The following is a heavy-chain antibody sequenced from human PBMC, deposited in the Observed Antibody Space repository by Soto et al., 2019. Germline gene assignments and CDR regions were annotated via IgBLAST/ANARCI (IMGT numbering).Heavy chain of an antibody. Sequence: PSETLSLTCAVYGGSFSGYYWSWIRQPPGKGLEWIGEINHSGSTNYNPSLKSRVTISVDTSKNQFSLKLSSETAADTAVYYCASAAAGAYYYGMDVWGQGTTVTVSS. CDR2: INHSGST. CDR3: ASAAAGAYYYGMDV. D-gene: IGHD6-13*01. V-gene: IGHV4-34*01. J-gene: IGHJ6*02. CDR1: GGSFSGYY.